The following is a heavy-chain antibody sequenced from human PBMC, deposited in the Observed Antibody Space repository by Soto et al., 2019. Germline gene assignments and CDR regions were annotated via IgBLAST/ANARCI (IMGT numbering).Heavy chain of an antibody. CDR1: GFSLNTRGVG. Sequence: QITLKESGPTLVIPTQTLTLTCTFSGFSLNTRGVGVGGIRQPPGKALEWVALIHWDDEKRYSPSLRNTLTITKDTSKKQVVLIMTTMDPVDTATYYCAYGPFVLGSGLNFDFWGQGILVTVSS. CDR2: IHWDDEK. V-gene: IGHV2-5*02. D-gene: IGHD6-19*01. J-gene: IGHJ4*02. CDR3: AYGPFVLGSGLNFDF.